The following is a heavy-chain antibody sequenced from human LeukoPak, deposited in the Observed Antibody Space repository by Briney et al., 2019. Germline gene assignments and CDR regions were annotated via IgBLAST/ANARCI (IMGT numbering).Heavy chain of an antibody. J-gene: IGHJ5*02. D-gene: IGHD3-3*01. CDR1: GGSVNTYH. Sequence: PSETLSLTCNVSGGSVNTYHWSWIRQAPGKGLEWIGYIYYGGSTNYNPSLKSRVTIPVDTSENQFSLKLTSVTAADTAVYYCARGWSGVPYWFDPWGQGTLVTVSS. V-gene: IGHV4-59*02. CDR3: ARGWSGVPYWFDP. CDR2: IYYGGST.